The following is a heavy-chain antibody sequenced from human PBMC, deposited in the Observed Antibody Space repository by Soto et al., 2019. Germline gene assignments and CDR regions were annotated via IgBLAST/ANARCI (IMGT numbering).Heavy chain of an antibody. V-gene: IGHV3-30*18. CDR1: GFTFSSYG. Sequence: PGGSLRLSCAASGFTFSSYGMHWVRQAPGKGLEWVAVISYDGSNKYYADSVKGRFTISRDNSKNTLYLQMNSLRAEDTAVYYCAKDLVGYCSSTSCPSTLYYYYYGMDVWGQGTTVTVSS. D-gene: IGHD2-2*01. CDR2: ISYDGSNK. J-gene: IGHJ6*02. CDR3: AKDLVGYCSSTSCPSTLYYYYYGMDV.